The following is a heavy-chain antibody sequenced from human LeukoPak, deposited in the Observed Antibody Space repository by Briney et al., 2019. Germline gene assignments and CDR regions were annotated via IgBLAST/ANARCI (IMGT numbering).Heavy chain of an antibody. CDR2: INPNSGGT. CDR1: GYTFTGYY. CDR3: ARAGYNWNYYDYYYMDV. V-gene: IGHV1-2*02. J-gene: IGHJ6*03. Sequence: ASVKVSCTASGYTFTGYYMHWVRQAPGQGLEWMGWINPNSGGTNYAQKVQGRVTMTRDTSISTAYMELSRPRSEDTAVYYCARAGYNWNYYDYYYMDVWGKGTTVTVSS. D-gene: IGHD1-20*01.